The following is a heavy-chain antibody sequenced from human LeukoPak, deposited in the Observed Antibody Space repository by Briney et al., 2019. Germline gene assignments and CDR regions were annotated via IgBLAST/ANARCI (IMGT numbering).Heavy chain of an antibody. J-gene: IGHJ4*02. V-gene: IGHV3-23*01. CDR2: IGGSGGGT. Sequence: PGGSLRLSCAVSGIALSNYVMSWVRQAPGKGLGWVAGIGGSGGGTNYADSVKGRCTITVDNHRNKMYLKMNSLRAEDTAVYFCAKRGVVIRVILVGFHKEAYYFDSWGRGALVTVSS. CDR1: GIALSNYV. CDR3: AKRGVVIRVILVGFHKEAYYFDS. D-gene: IGHD3-10*01.